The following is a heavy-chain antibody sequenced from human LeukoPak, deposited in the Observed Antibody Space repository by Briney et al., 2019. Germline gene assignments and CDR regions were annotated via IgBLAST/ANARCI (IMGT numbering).Heavy chain of an antibody. Sequence: GGSLRLSCAASGFTFSSYAMSWVRQPPGKGLEWVSAISGSGGSTYYADSVKGRFTISRDNSKNTLYLQMNSLRAGDTAVYFCAKDSSSGTYFDYWGQGTLVTVSS. V-gene: IGHV3-23*01. CDR2: ISGSGGST. D-gene: IGHD1-26*01. CDR1: GFTFSSYA. CDR3: AKDSSSGTYFDY. J-gene: IGHJ4*02.